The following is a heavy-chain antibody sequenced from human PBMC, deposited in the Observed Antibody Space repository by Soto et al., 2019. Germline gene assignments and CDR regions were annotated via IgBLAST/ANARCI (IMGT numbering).Heavy chain of an antibody. Sequence: QEQLVESGGGVVQPGRSLRLSCAASGLTFSRYGMHWVRQAPGKGLEWAAHISYDGSNKHYAESVKGRFTISRDSSKNTLYLQMKSLRAEDKAVYYCVKDTYYSDSSGYDIFDYWGQGTLVAVSS. J-gene: IGHJ4*02. D-gene: IGHD3-22*01. V-gene: IGHV3-30*18. CDR2: ISYDGSNK. CDR3: VKDTYYSDSSGYDIFDY. CDR1: GLTFSRYG.